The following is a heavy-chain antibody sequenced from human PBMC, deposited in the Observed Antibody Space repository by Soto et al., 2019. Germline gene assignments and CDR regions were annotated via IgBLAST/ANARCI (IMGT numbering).Heavy chain of an antibody. V-gene: IGHV4-39*01. CDR3: ARERITMIVVVMDAFDI. Sequence: WETLSLTCTVSGGSISSSSYYWGWIRQPPGKGLEWIGSIYYSGSTYYNPSLKSRVTISVDTSKNQFSLKLSSVTAADTAVYYCARERITMIVVVMDAFDIWGQGTMVTVSS. CDR1: GGSISSSSYY. D-gene: IGHD3-22*01. CDR2: IYYSGST. J-gene: IGHJ3*02.